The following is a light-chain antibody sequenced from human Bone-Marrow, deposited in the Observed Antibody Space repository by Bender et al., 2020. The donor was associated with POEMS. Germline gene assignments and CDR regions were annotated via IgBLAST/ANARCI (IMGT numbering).Light chain of an antibody. CDR2: EVT. V-gene: IGLV2-23*02. CDR1: SSDVGSSDL. CDR3: CSHAGSGIWV. Sequence: QSALTQPASVSGSPGQSITISCTGTSSDVGSSDLVSWYQQHPGKAPKLMIYEVTERPSGVSNRFSGSKSGNTASLTISGLQAEDEADYYCCSHAGSGIWVLGGGTKLTVL. J-gene: IGLJ3*02.